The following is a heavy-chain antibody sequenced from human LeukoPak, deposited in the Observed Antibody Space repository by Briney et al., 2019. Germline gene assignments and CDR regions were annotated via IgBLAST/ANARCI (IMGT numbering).Heavy chain of an antibody. J-gene: IGHJ5*02. V-gene: IGHV4-59*08. CDR3: ARHGRMDWFDP. CDR2: IYYSGST. Sequence: PSETLSLTCTVWCGSIRSYYWSCIRQPPGKGLEWIGYIYYSGSTNYNPSLKSRVTISVDTSKNQFSLKLSSVTAADAAVYYCARHGRMDWFDPWGQGTLVTVSS. CDR1: CGSIRSYY. D-gene: IGHD2-2*03.